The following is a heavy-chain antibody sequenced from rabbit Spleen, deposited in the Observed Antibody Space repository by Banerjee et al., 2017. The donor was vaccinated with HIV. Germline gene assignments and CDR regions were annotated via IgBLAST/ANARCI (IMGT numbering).Heavy chain of an antibody. Sequence: EQLEESGGGLVKPEGSLTLTCKASGVSFSSSYYMYWVRQAPGKGLEWIGCIFSSSDITWYATWAKGRFTISKTSSTTVTLQMTSLTDADTATYFCARGGYGGHIYAMGLWGPGTLVTVS. D-gene: IGHD4-2*01. CDR1: GVSFSSSYY. V-gene: IGHV1S45*01. CDR2: IFSSSDIT. J-gene: IGHJ4*01. CDR3: ARGGYGGHIYAMGL.